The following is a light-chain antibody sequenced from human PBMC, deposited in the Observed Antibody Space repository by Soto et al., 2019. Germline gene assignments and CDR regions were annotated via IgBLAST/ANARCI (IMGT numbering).Light chain of an antibody. CDR1: QSFRGL. CDR3: QQRHMWPIT. CDR2: DAY. Sequence: EVVLTQSPVTLSLSPGERATLSCRASQSFRGLLAWYQQKPGQAPSLLIYDAYNKATGIPPRFSGSGSGTDFTLTISSLGPECSAVYYCQQRHMWPITFGQGTRLEIK. V-gene: IGKV3-11*01. J-gene: IGKJ5*01.